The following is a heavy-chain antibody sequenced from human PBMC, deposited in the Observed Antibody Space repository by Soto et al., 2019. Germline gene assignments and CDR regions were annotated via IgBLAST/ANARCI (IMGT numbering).Heavy chain of an antibody. CDR1: DYTFTSYG. D-gene: IGHD6-13*01. CDR2: ISTYNGNT. V-gene: IGHV1-18*01. CDR3: AREITASGTSCFDP. J-gene: IGHJ5*02. Sequence: QVQLVQSGAEVKKPGASVKVSCKASDYTFTSYGISWVRQAPGQGLEWMGWISTYNGNTNYARKLEGRVTMTTATSTSTAYMEMRSLESDDTAVYYCAREITASGTSCFDPWGQGPLVTVSS.